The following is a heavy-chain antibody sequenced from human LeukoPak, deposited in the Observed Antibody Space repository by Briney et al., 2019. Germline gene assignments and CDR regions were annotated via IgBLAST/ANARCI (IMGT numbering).Heavy chain of an antibody. J-gene: IGHJ4*02. CDR3: ARGAAATY. CDR1: GGSFSGYY. D-gene: IGHD6-13*01. Sequence: SETLSLTCAVYGGSFSGYYWSWIRQPPGKGLEWIGYIHYSGSSNYNPSLKSRVTISLDTSKNQFSLKLSSVTAADTAVYYCARGAAATYWGQGTLVTVSS. CDR2: IHYSGSS. V-gene: IGHV4-59*01.